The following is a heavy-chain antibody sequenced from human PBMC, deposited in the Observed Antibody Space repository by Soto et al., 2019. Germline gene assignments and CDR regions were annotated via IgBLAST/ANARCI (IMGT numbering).Heavy chain of an antibody. CDR2: ISAYNGNA. V-gene: IGHV1-18*01. CDR1: GYTFTSYG. CDR3: ARGRTYNPGVGYYYYGMDV. J-gene: IGHJ6*02. D-gene: IGHD1-20*01. Sequence: QVQLVQSGAEVKKPGASVKVSCKASGYTFTSYGITWVRQAPGQGLEWMGWISAYNGNANYGQKLQGRVTMTTDTSTSTGYMELRSLRSDDTAVYYCARGRTYNPGVGYYYYGMDVWGQGTTVTVSS.